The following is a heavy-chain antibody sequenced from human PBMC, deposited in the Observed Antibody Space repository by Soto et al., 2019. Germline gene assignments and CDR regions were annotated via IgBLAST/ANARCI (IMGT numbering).Heavy chain of an antibody. J-gene: IGHJ4*02. V-gene: IGHV3-53*01. CDR1: NFTVSTNY. CDR3: ASSRRYCSSTSCYRAGMDY. D-gene: IGHD2-2*02. Sequence: GGSLRLSCAASNFTVSTNYLSWVRQAPGKGLEWVSVIYSGGSTSYADSVQGRFSVSRDKSKNTLYLQMNSLRAEDTAVYYCASSRRYCSSTSCYRAGMDYWGQGTLVTVSS. CDR2: IYSGGST.